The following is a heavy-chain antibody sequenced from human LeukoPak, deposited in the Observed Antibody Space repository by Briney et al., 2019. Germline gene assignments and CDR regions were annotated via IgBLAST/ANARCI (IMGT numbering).Heavy chain of an antibody. Sequence: GGSLRLSCAASGFTFSSYAMSWVRQAPGKGLEWVSGFDNDVGSTYYADSVKGRFTISRDNSMDTLYLQMNSLRGDDTGMYFCAKDSSSSNYYYGLDVWGQGTSVTVSS. CDR3: AKDSSSSNYYYGLDV. J-gene: IGHJ6*02. V-gene: IGHV3-23*01. CDR1: GFTFSSYA. D-gene: IGHD6-13*01. CDR2: FDNDVGST.